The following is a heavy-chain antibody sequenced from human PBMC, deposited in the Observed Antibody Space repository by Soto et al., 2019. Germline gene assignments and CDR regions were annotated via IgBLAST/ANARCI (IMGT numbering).Heavy chain of an antibody. Sequence: QVQLVQSGAEVKKPGSSVKVSCKASGGTFSSYAISWVRQAPGQGLEWMGGIIPIFGTANYAQKFQGRVTITADESTSTDNMELSSLRSEDTAVYYCARDRGSSGYYYANDAFDIWGQGTMVTVSS. V-gene: IGHV1-69*01. CDR3: ARDRGSSGYYYANDAFDI. D-gene: IGHD3-22*01. CDR1: GGTFSSYA. CDR2: IIPIFGTA. J-gene: IGHJ3*02.